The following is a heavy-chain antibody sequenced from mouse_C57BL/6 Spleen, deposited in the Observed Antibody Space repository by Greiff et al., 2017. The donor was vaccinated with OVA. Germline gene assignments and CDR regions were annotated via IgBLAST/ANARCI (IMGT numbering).Heavy chain of an antibody. CDR1: GYTFTDYY. J-gene: IGHJ1*03. V-gene: IGHV1-19*01. CDR2: INPYNGGT. Sequence: EVQLQQSGPVLVKPGASVKMSCKASGYTFTDYYMNWVKQSHGKSLEWIGVINPYNGGTSYNQKFKGKATLTVDKSSSTAYMELNSLTSEDSAVYDCARGYYGSSTGYFDVWGTGTTVTVSS. CDR3: ARGYYGSSTGYFDV. D-gene: IGHD1-1*01.